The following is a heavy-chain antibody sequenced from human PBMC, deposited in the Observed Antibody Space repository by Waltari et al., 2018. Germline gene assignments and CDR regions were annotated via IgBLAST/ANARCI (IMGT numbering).Heavy chain of an antibody. J-gene: IGHJ4*02. D-gene: IGHD1-26*01. Sequence: EVPVLESGGGLVQPGGSLRLSCAASGFTFRHCAMTWVRQAPGEGLEWVSVITGNGDNTYYADSVKGRFTISRDNSKNTLYLQMNSLRADDTAVYYCAKDLWEFYSAPDYWGQGTLVTGSS. V-gene: IGHV3-23*01. CDR1: GFTFRHCA. CDR2: ITGNGDNT. CDR3: AKDLWEFYSAPDY.